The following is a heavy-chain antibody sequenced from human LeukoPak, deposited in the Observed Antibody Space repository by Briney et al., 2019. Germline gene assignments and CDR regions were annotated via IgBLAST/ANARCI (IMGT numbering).Heavy chain of an antibody. J-gene: IGHJ3*02. D-gene: IGHD2-15*01. CDR2: IYSGGST. CDR3: ARGLWDCSGGSCYSAAFDI. Sequence: PGGSLRLSCAASGFTVGSNYMSWVRQAPGKGLEWVSVIYSGGSTYYADSVKGRFTISRDNSKNTLYLQMNSLRAEDTAVYYCARGLWDCSGGSCYSAAFDIWGQGTMVTVSS. V-gene: IGHV3-53*01. CDR1: GFTVGSNY.